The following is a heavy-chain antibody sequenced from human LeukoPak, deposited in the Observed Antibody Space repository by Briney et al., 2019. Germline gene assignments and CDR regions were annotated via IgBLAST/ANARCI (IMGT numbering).Heavy chain of an antibody. Sequence: PSETLSLTCAVSGGSISSGGYSWSWIRQPPGKDLEWIGYIYHSGSTYYNPSLKSRATISVDRSKNQFSLKLSSVTAADTAVYYCARLYYYDSSGSKGDAFDIWGQGTMVTVSS. J-gene: IGHJ3*02. CDR1: GGSISSGGYS. CDR2: IYHSGST. D-gene: IGHD3-22*01. CDR3: ARLYYYDSSGSKGDAFDI. V-gene: IGHV4-30-2*01.